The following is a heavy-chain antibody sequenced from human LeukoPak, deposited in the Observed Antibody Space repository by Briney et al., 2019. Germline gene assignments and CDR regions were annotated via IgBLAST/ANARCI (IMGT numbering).Heavy chain of an antibody. CDR3: ARDDGRYFDRLGHDAFDI. J-gene: IGHJ3*02. CDR1: GYTFTNND. D-gene: IGHD3-9*01. Sequence: SVKVSCKASGYTFTNNDINWVRQAPGQGLEWMGGIIPIFGTSNYAQKFQGRVTITADESTSTAYMELSSLRSEDTAVYYCARDDGRYFDRLGHDAFDIWGQGTLVTVSS. CDR2: IIPIFGTS. V-gene: IGHV1-69*13.